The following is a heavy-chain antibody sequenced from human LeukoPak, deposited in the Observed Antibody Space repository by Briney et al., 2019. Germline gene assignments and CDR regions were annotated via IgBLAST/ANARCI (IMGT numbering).Heavy chain of an antibody. CDR1: GGSISSSSYY. CDR3: ARAPRDYYDSSGPFDY. V-gene: IGHV4-39*01. Sequence: SETLSLTRTVSGGSISSSSYYWGWIRQPPGKGLEWIGSIYYSGSSYYNPSLKSRVTISVDTSKNQFSLKLSSVIAADTAVYFCARAPRDYYDSSGPFDYWGQGTLVTVSS. D-gene: IGHD3-22*01. J-gene: IGHJ4*02. CDR2: IYYSGSS.